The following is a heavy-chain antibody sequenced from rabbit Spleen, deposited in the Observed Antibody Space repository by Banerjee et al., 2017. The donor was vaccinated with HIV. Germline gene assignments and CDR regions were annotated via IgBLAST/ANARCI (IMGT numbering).Heavy chain of an antibody. CDR1: GFSFSSRYC. Sequence: QSLEESGGDLVKPGASLTLTCTASGFSFSSRYCVCWVRQAPGKGLAWIACIYAGSSTTTYYASWAKGRFTVSKASSTTVTLQMTSLTAADTATYFCARGTNGGGDGLSLWGPGTLVTVS. V-gene: IGHV1S40*01. J-gene: IGHJ4*01. CDR2: IYAGSSTTT. CDR3: ARGTNGGGDGLSL. D-gene: IGHD2-1*01.